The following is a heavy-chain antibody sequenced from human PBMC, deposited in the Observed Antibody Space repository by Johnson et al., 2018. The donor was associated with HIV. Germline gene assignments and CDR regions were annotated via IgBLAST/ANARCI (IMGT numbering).Heavy chain of an antibody. V-gene: IGHV3-23*04. J-gene: IGHJ3*02. D-gene: IGHD6-13*01. CDR3: ARSEYSSSWSNAFDI. CDR2: ISGSGAST. CDR1: GFTFSDYA. Sequence: VQLVESGGGLVQPGGSLRLSCVVSGFTFSDYAVNWVRQAPGKGLEWVSGISGSGASTYYADSVKGRFTISRDNAKNSVYLQMNSLRAEDTAVYYCARSEYSSSWSNAFDIWGQGTMVTVSS.